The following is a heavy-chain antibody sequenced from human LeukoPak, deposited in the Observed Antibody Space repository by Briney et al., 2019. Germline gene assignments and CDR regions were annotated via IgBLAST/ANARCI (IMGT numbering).Heavy chain of an antibody. Sequence: PGGSLRLSCAASGFTFSSYSMNWVRQAPGKGLEWVSYISSSSSTIYYADSVKGRFTISRDNAKNSLHLQMNSLRDEDTAVYYCARIQPGIWYFDLWGRGTLVTVSS. J-gene: IGHJ2*01. CDR1: GFTFSSYS. D-gene: IGHD7-27*01. CDR2: ISSSSSTI. CDR3: ARIQPGIWYFDL. V-gene: IGHV3-48*02.